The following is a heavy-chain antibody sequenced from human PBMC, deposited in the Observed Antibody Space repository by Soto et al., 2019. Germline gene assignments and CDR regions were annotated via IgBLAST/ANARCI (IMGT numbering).Heavy chain of an antibody. CDR1: GFSFSKYV. D-gene: IGHD2-2*01. CDR2: ISGNGGST. J-gene: IGHJ3*02. Sequence: GGSLRLSCAASGFSFSKYVMSWVRQAPGKGLEWVSAISGNGGSTYYADSVKGRFTISRDNSKNTLDLQMNSLRVEDTALYYCAKGALCSTTSCYVEAFDIWGQGTMVTVSS. CDR3: AKGALCSTTSCYVEAFDI. V-gene: IGHV3-23*01.